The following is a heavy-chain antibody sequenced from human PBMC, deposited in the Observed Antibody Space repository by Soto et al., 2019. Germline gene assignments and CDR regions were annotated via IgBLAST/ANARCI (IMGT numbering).Heavy chain of an antibody. D-gene: IGHD2-15*01. CDR2: INAGNGNT. CDR3: ARDLGGWPDY. Sequence: GASVKVSCKDSGYTLTSYARHWVRQAHEQRLEWMGWINAGNGNTKYSQKFQGRVTITRDTSASTAYMELSSLRSEDTAVYYCARDLGGWPDYWGQGTLVTVSS. CDR1: GYTLTSYA. J-gene: IGHJ4*02. V-gene: IGHV1-3*01.